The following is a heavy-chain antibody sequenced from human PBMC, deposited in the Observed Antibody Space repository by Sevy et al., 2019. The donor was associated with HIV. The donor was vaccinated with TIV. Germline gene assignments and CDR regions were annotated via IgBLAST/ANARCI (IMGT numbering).Heavy chain of an antibody. J-gene: IGHJ4*02. V-gene: IGHV1-8*01. CDR1: GYTFISFD. CDR2: MNPNSGNT. CDR3: ARGDSGWPLHY. D-gene: IGHD6-19*01. Sequence: ASVKVSCKTSGYTFISFDINWVRQATGQGLEWMGWMNPNSGNTGYTQKFQGRVTMTRDTSISTAYMELSSLTSEDTAIYSCARGDSGWPLHYWGQGTLVTVSS.